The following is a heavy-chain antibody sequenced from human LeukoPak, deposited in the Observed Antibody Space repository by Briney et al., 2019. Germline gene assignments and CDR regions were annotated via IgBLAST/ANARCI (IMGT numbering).Heavy chain of an antibody. CDR3: ARRPMYYDILTGYYKGWFDP. CDR1: GGSISSYY. D-gene: IGHD3-9*01. J-gene: IGHJ5*02. V-gene: IGHV4-34*01. Sequence: SETLSLTCTVSGGSISSYYWSWIRQPPGKGLEWIGEINHSGSTNYNPSLKSRVTISVDTSKNQFSLKLSSVTAADTAVYYCARRPMYYDILTGYYKGWFDPWGQGTLVTVSS. CDR2: INHSGST.